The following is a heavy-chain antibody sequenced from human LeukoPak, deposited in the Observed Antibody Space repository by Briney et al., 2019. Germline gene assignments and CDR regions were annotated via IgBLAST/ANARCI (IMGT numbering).Heavy chain of an antibody. CDR2: ISAYNGNT. CDR1: GYTFTSYG. D-gene: IGHD5-24*01. V-gene: IGHV1-18*01. J-gene: IGHJ4*02. Sequence: ASVRVSCKASGYTFTSYGISWVRQAPGQGLEWMGWISAYNGNTNYAQKLQGRVTITADESTSTAYMELSSLRSEDTAVYYCASSGTVFGGYNSQPTFDYWGQGTLVTVSS. CDR3: ASSGTVFGGYNSQPTFDY.